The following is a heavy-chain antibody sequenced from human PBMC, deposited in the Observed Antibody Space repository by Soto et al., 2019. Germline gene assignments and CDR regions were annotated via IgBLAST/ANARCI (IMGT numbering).Heavy chain of an antibody. CDR3: ARGSKIKTDGTWFDP. V-gene: IGHV4-4*02. CDR2: IYHSGST. J-gene: IGHJ5*02. D-gene: IGHD1-1*01. CDR1: GRSISSSNW. Sequence: SETLSLTCALSGRSISSSNWWSWVRQPPGKGLEWIGEIYHSGSTNYNPSLKSRVTISVDKSKNQFSLKLSSVTAADTAVYYCARGSKIKTDGTWFDPWGQGTLVTVSS.